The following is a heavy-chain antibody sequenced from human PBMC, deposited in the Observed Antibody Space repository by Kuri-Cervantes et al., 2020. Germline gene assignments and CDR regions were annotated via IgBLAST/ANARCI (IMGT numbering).Heavy chain of an antibody. CDR1: GFTFDDYA. J-gene: IGHJ4*02. CDR3: AKAAGDGSGPFVMNFDY. Sequence: SLKISCAASGFTFDDYAMHWVRQAPGKGLEWVSGISWNSGSIGYADSVKGRFTISRDNAKNSLYLQMNSLKAEDTALYYCAKAAGDGSGPFVMNFDYWGQGALVTVSS. CDR2: ISWNSGSI. D-gene: IGHD3-10*01. V-gene: IGHV3-9*01.